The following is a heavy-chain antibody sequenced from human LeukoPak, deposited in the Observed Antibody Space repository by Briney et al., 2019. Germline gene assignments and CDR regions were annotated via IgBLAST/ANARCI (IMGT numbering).Heavy chain of an antibody. CDR3: ARHGWAYSSPIIAYPQVETHEWFDP. Sequence: SETLSLTCTVSGGSISSSSYYWDWIRQPPGKGLEWIGSIYYSGSTYYNPSLKSRVTISVDTSKNQFSLKLSSVTAADTAVYYCARHGWAYSSPIIAYPQVETHEWFDPWGQGTLVTVSS. V-gene: IGHV4-39*01. CDR2: IYYSGST. CDR1: GGSISSSSYY. D-gene: IGHD6-13*01. J-gene: IGHJ5*02.